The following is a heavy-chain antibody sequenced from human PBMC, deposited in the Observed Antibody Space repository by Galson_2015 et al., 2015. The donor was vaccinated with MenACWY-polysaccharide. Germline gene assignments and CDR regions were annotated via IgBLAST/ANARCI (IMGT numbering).Heavy chain of an antibody. Sequence: SETLSLTCAVYGGSFSDYYWSWIRQPPGKGLEWIGEINRSGSANYNPSLKSRVTISVDTSKSQFSLKLSSVTVADTAVYYCARGAFYDFWSLRPQFYMDVWGKGTTVTVSS. D-gene: IGHD3-3*01. J-gene: IGHJ6*03. CDR3: ARGAFYDFWSLRPQFYMDV. CDR1: GGSFSDYY. CDR2: INRSGSA. V-gene: IGHV4-34*01.